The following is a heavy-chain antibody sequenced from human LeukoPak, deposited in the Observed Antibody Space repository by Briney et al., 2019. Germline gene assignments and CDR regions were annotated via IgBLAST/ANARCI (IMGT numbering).Heavy chain of an antibody. CDR2: ISSTGGTI. Sequence: PGGSLRLSCAASGFTFSSNSMNWVRQAPGKGLEWVSYISSTGGTIYYADSMKGRFTISRDNAKNSLYLQMNSLRVEDTAVYYCARSYSGYVSWGQGTLVTVSS. CDR3: ARSYSGYVS. J-gene: IGHJ5*02. CDR1: GFTFSSNS. D-gene: IGHD5-12*01. V-gene: IGHV3-48*04.